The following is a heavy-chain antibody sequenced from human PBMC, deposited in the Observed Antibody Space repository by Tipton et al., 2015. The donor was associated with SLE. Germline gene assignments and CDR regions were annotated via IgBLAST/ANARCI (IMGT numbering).Heavy chain of an antibody. CDR2: IYYSGST. Sequence: LRLSCTVSGGSISSGDYYWSWIRQPPGKGLEWIGYIYYSGSTYYNPSLKSRVTISVDTSKNQFSLKLSSVTAADTAVYYCAGTVTPWLAFDIWGQGTMVTVSS. V-gene: IGHV4-30-4*01. J-gene: IGHJ3*02. D-gene: IGHD4-17*01. CDR1: GGSISSGDYY. CDR3: AGTVTPWLAFDI.